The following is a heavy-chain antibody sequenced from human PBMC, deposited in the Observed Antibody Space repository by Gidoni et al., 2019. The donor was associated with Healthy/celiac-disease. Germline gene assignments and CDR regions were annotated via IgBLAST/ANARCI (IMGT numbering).Heavy chain of an antibody. CDR2: ISGSGGST. CDR1: GFTFSSYA. Sequence: EVQLLESGGGLVQPGGSLRISCAASGFTFSSYAMSWVRQAPGKGLGWGSAISGSGGSTYYADSVKGRFTISRDNSKNTLYLQMNSLRAEDTAVYYCAKSDYGSGRRYYYYGMDVWGQGTTVTVSS. CDR3: AKSDYGSGRRYYYYGMDV. J-gene: IGHJ6*02. V-gene: IGHV3-23*01. D-gene: IGHD3-10*01.